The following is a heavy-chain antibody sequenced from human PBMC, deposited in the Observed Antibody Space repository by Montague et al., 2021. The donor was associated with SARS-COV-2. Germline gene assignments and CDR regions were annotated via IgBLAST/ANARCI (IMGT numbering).Heavy chain of an antibody. CDR1: GGSFSGYC. V-gene: IGHV4-34*01. CDR2: INHSGST. Sequence: SETLSLTCAVYGGSFSGYCWSWIRQPPGKGLEWIGEINHSGSTNYNPSLKSRVTISVDTSKNQFSLKLSSVTAADTAVYYCARGSGVYYYYYYGMDVWGQGTTVTVSS. CDR3: ARGSGVYYYYYYGMDV. J-gene: IGHJ6*02. D-gene: IGHD3-10*01.